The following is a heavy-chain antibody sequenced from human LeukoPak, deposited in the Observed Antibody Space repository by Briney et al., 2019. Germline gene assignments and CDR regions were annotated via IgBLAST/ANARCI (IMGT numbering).Heavy chain of an antibody. J-gene: IGHJ4*02. Sequence: SETLSLTCTVSGGSVSSGSYYWSWIRQPPGKGLGWIGYIYYSGSTNYNPSLKSRVTISVDTSKNQFSLKLSSVTAADTAVYYCARGYCSGGSCSPFDYWGQGTLVTVSS. CDR1: GGSVSSGSYY. D-gene: IGHD2-15*01. V-gene: IGHV4-61*01. CDR2: IYYSGST. CDR3: ARGYCSGGSCSPFDY.